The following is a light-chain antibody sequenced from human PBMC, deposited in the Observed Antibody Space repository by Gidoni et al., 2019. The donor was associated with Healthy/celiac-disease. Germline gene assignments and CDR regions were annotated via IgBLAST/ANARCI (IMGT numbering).Light chain of an antibody. CDR1: QSVSSSY. CDR3: QQYGSSPPRYT. Sequence: EMVLTQSPGTLSLSPGERATLSCRASQSVSSSYLAWYQQKPGQAPRLLIYGASSRATGIPDRFSGSGSGTDFTLTISRLEPEDFAVYYCQQYGSSPPRYTFXQXTKLEIK. CDR2: GAS. J-gene: IGKJ2*01. V-gene: IGKV3-20*01.